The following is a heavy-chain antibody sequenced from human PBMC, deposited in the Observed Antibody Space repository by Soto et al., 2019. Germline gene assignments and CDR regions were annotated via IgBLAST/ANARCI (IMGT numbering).Heavy chain of an antibody. CDR2: ISYDGSNK. CDR3: AKDQRGQLLDPYGMDV. D-gene: IGHD1-26*01. J-gene: IGHJ6*02. CDR1: GFTFSSYG. Sequence: QVQLVESGGGVVQPGRSLRLSCAASGFTFSSYGMNWVRQAPGKGLEWVAVISYDGSNKYYADSVKGRFTISRDNSKNTLYLQMNSLRAEDTAVYYCAKDQRGQLLDPYGMDVWGQGTTVTVSS. V-gene: IGHV3-30*18.